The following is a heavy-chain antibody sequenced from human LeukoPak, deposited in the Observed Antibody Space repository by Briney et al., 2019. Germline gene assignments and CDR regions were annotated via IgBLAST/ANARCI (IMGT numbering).Heavy chain of an antibody. J-gene: IGHJ3*01. CDR3: ARLLFYHDTSGYRPFDV. D-gene: IGHD3-22*01. V-gene: IGHV3-7*01. CDR2: IKEDGSEK. CDR1: GFTFSDYY. Sequence: PGGSLRLSCAASGFTFSDYYMSWVRQAPGKGLEWVANIKEDGSEKYYGDSVKGRFTVSRDNAKTSLYLQMSSLRAEDTAVYYCARLLFYHDTSGYRPFDVWGQGTMVTVSS.